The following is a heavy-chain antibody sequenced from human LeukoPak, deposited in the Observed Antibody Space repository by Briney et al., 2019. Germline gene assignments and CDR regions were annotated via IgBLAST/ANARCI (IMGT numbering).Heavy chain of an antibody. CDR3: AGSTVTTYQDAFDI. CDR1: GGSISSDY. V-gene: IGHV4-4*07. D-gene: IGHD4-17*01. Sequence: SETLSLTCTVSGGSISSDYWSWIRQPARKGLEWIGRSYSSGGTNYNPSLKSRVTMSVDTSKNQFSLKLSSVTAADTAVYYCAGSTVTTYQDAFDIWGQGTMVTVSS. J-gene: IGHJ3*02. CDR2: SYSSGGT.